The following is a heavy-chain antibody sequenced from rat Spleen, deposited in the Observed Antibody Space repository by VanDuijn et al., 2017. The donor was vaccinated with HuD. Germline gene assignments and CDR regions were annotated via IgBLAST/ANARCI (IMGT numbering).Heavy chain of an antibody. CDR1: GHSIDSSYR. CDR2: INSAGST. J-gene: IGHJ3*01. CDR3: ARSDGTHYYLPFAD. V-gene: IGHV3-3*01. Sequence: EVQLQESGPGLVKPSQSLSLTCSVTGHSIDSSYRWNWIRKFPGNKLEWMGYINSAGSTNYNPSLKSQISISRDTSKNQFFLQVDSVTNEDTANYYCARSDGTHYYLPFADWGQGTLVTVSS. D-gene: IGHD1-1*01.